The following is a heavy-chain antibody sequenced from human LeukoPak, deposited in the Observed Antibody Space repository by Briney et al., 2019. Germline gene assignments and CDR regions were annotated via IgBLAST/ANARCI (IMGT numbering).Heavy chain of an antibody. Sequence: GGSLRLSCAASGFTLSSYSMNWVRQAPGKGLEWVSSISSSSSYIYYADSVKGRFTISRDNAKNSLYLQMNSLRAEDTAVYYCAREGFPPKISDFWSGLGPYYYYGMDVWGQGTTVTVSS. D-gene: IGHD3-3*01. CDR1: GFTLSSYS. J-gene: IGHJ6*02. CDR3: AREGFPPKISDFWSGLGPYYYYGMDV. CDR2: ISSSSSYI. V-gene: IGHV3-21*01.